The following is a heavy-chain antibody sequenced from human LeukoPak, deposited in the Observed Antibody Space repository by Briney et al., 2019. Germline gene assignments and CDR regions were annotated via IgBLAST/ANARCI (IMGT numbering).Heavy chain of an antibody. D-gene: IGHD3-10*01. CDR1: GFTFYDYD. CDR3: AKDLSSVFDALNI. Sequence: GGSLRLSCAASGFTFYDYDMHWVRQAPGKGLEWVSLISGDGATTYYAASVKGRFTISRDNKKNVLYLQMNNLETEDTALFYCAKDLSSVFDALNIWGQGTLVTVSS. V-gene: IGHV3-43*02. CDR2: ISGDGATT. J-gene: IGHJ3*02.